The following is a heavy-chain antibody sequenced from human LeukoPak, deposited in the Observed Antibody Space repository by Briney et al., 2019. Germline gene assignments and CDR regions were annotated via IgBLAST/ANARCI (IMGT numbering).Heavy chain of an antibody. CDR1: GGSFSDHY. CDR2: INHRGDA. D-gene: IGHD2-2*01. CDR3: ARVTYCSSTSCSTSDPTNAFDI. Sequence: SETLSLTCAVVGGSFSDHYWNWIRQPPGKGLEWIGEINHRGDAKYNPSLKSRATISVDSSKNQFSLKLSSVTAADTAVYYCARVTYCSSTSCSTSDPTNAFDIWGQGTMVTVSS. J-gene: IGHJ3*02. V-gene: IGHV4-34*01.